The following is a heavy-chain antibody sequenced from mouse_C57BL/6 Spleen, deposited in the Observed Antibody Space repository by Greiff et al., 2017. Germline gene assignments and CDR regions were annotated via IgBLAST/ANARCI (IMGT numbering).Heavy chain of an antibody. J-gene: IGHJ2*01. CDR1: GYTFTDYN. CDR3: ARDINYASYFDY. D-gene: IGHD2-5*01. Sequence: VQLQQSGPELVKPGASVKMSCKASGYTFTDYNMHWVKQSHGKSLEWIGYINPNNGGTSYKQKFKGKATLTVNKSYSTAYMELSSLTSEDSAFXYCARDINYASYFDYWGQGTTLTVSS. V-gene: IGHV1-22*01. CDR2: INPNNGGT.